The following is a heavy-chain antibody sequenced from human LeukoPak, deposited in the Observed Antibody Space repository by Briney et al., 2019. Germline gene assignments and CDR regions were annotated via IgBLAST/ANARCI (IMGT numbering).Heavy chain of an antibody. V-gene: IGHV3-23*01. D-gene: IGHD3-22*01. J-gene: IGHJ4*02. CDR3: AKDRGYYDTSGYLI. CDR2: ITNSGDST. Sequence: GGSLRLSCAGSGFTFTSYWMHWVRQAPGKGLEWVSTITNSGDSTYYTDSVKGRFTISRDDSRNTLYLQMNSLRAEDTAVYYCAKDRGYYDTSGYLIWGQGTLVTVSS. CDR1: GFTFTSYW.